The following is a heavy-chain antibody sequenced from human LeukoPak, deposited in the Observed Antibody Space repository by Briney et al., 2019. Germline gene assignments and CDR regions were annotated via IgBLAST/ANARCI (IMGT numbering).Heavy chain of an antibody. D-gene: IGHD3-10*01. J-gene: IGHJ4*02. V-gene: IGHV3-33*01. CDR1: GFTFSSYG. Sequence: TWRSLRLSCAASGFTFSSYGMHWVRQAPGQGLEWVAVIWYDGSNKYYADSVKGRFTISRDNSKNTLYLQMNSLRAEDTAVYYCAGECYYGSGSHDYWGQGTLVTVSS. CDR3: AGECYYGSGSHDY. CDR2: IWYDGSNK.